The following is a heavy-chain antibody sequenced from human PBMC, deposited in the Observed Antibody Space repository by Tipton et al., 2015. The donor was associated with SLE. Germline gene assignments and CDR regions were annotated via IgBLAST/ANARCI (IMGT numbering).Heavy chain of an antibody. CDR3: AAGESSAVFDY. CDR2: FDPQDGET. V-gene: IGHV1-24*01. J-gene: IGHJ4*02. Sequence: QVQLVQSGAEVKKPGASVKVSCKVSGHTLTDLFIHWVRQAPGKGLEWMGSFDPQDGETLYAQQLQGRVTMTEGTSPDTVYMNLNSLTSADAAMYFCAAGESSAVFDYWGQGTLISVSS. D-gene: IGHD3-16*01. CDR1: GHTLTDLF.